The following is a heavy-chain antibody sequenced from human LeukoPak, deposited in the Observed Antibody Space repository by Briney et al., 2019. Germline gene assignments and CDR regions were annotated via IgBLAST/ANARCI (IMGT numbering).Heavy chain of an antibody. Sequence: GGSLRLSCAASGFTFSSYSMNWVRQAPGKGLEWVSYISSSSSTIYYADSVKGRFTISRDNAKNSLYLQMNSLRADDTAVYYCASAVGYCSGGSCEINWFDPWGQGPLVTVSS. CDR3: ASAVGYCSGGSCEINWFDP. V-gene: IGHV3-48*01. CDR2: ISSSSSTI. D-gene: IGHD2-15*01. CDR1: GFTFSSYS. J-gene: IGHJ5*02.